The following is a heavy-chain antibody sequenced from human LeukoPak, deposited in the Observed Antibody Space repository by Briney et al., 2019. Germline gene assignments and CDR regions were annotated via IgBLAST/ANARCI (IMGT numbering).Heavy chain of an antibody. V-gene: IGHV4-4*02. J-gene: IGHJ5*02. Sequence: SETLSLTSAVSGGSISSSNWWSWVRQPPGKGLEWIGEIYHSGSTNYNPSLKSRVTISVDKSKNQFSLKLSSVTAADTAVYYCARAKKYCSSTSCYAGGRFDPWGQGTLVTVSS. CDR3: ARAKKYCSSTSCYAGGRFDP. D-gene: IGHD2-2*01. CDR2: IYHSGST. CDR1: GGSISSSNW.